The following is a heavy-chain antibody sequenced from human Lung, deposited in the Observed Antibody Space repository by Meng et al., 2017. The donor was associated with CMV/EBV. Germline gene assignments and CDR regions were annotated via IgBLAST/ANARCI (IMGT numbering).Heavy chain of an antibody. V-gene: IGHV4-39*07. J-gene: IGHJ1*01. CDR1: XGSVSSSSYY. D-gene: IGHD3-3*01. CDR2: IYYSGST. Sequence: QLQLQESGPGLVKPSXXXXLTXXVXXGSVSSSSYYWGWIRQPPGKGLEWIGSIYYSGSTYYNPSLKSRVTISVDTSKNQFSLKLSSVTAADTAVYYCARITGGRFWSGKGTEYFQHWGQGTLVTVSS. CDR3: ARITGGRFWSGKGTEYFQH.